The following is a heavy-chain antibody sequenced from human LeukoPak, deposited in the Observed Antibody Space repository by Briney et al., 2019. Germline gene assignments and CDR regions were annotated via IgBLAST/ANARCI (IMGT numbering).Heavy chain of an antibody. CDR3: ATWRTAKTGFDY. CDR2: IYYTGST. J-gene: IGHJ4*02. Sequence: SETLSLTCTVSGGSVSSASYYWSWIRQPPGKGLEWIGYIYYTGSTNYNPSLKSRVTISVDTSKNQFSLRLSSVTAADTAVYYCATWRTAKTGFDYWGQGTLVTVSS. D-gene: IGHD1-1*01. V-gene: IGHV4-61*01. CDR1: GGSVSSASYY.